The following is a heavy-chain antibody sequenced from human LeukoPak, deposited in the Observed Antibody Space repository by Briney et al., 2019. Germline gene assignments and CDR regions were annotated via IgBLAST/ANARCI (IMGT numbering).Heavy chain of an antibody. CDR2: INPNSGGT. J-gene: IGHJ6*02. D-gene: IGHD2-2*01. CDR3: ARGAIVVVPAAIHPDPYYYYGMDV. CDR1: GYTFTSYY. V-gene: IGHV1-2*02. Sequence: ASVKVSCKASGYTFTSYYMHWVRQAPGQGLEWMGWINPNSGGTNYAQKFQGRVTMTRDTSISTAYMELSRLRSDDTAVYYCARGAIVVVPAAIHPDPYYYYGMDVWGQGTTVTVSS.